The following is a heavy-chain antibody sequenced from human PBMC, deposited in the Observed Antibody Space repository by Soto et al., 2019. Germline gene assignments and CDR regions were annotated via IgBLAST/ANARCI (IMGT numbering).Heavy chain of an antibody. D-gene: IGHD2-2*01. CDR2: INPNSGDT. CDR1: GYTFTGYY. V-gene: IGHV1-2*02. Sequence: ASVKVSCKTSGYTFTGYYTHWVRQTPGQGLEWMGWINPNSGDTHYAQKFQGRVTMTRDMSISTAYLELSRLRSDDTAMYYCTREANYCSRTTCHIDYWGQGTLVTVSS. CDR3: TREANYCSRTTCHIDY. J-gene: IGHJ4*02.